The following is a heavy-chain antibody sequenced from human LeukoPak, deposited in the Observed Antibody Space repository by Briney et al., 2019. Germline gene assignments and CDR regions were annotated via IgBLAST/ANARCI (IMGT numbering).Heavy chain of an antibody. Sequence: PSQTLSLTCTVSGGSISSGDYYWSWIRRPPGKGLGWIGYIYYSGSTYYNPSLKSRVTISVDTSKNQFSLKLSSVTAADTAVYYCARVELYYYGMDVWGQGTTVTVSS. CDR2: IYYSGST. V-gene: IGHV4-30-4*01. CDR1: GGSISSGDYY. CDR3: ARVELYYYGMDV. J-gene: IGHJ6*02. D-gene: IGHD1-1*01.